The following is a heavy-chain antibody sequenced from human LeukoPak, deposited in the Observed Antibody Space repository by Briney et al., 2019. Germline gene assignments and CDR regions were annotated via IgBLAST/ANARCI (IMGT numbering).Heavy chain of an antibody. D-gene: IGHD3-16*01. J-gene: IGHJ4*02. CDR1: GFTFSSYT. V-gene: IGHV3-23*01. CDR3: AKKFVISAAYISLDY. Sequence: PGGSLRLSCAASGFTFSSYTMSWVRQAPGKALEWLSAIGGSGGSSYYADSVKGRFTISRDNSKNILYLQMNSLRADDTAVYYCAKKFVISAAYISLDYWGQGTLVTVSS. CDR2: IGGSGGSS.